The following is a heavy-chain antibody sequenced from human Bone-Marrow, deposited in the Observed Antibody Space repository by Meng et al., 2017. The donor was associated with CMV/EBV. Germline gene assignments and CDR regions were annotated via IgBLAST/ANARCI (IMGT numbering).Heavy chain of an antibody. D-gene: IGHD1-20*01. CDR1: GFTFSSYS. CDR2: ISSSSSYI. J-gene: IGHJ3*02. V-gene: IGHV3-21*01. CDR3: ARDLTGSSGAFDI. Sequence: GGSLRLSCAASGFTFSSYSMNWVRQAPGKGLEWVSSISSSSSYIYYADSVKGRFTISRDNAKNSLYLQMNSLRAEDTAVYYCARDLTGSSGAFDIWAQGTMVTVPS.